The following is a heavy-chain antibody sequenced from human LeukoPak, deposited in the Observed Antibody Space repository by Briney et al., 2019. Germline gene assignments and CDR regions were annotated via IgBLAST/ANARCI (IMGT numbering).Heavy chain of an antibody. J-gene: IGHJ4*02. CDR1: GGSISSYY. CDR2: IYYRGST. Sequence: PSETLSLTCTVSGGSISSYYWSWIRQPPGKGLEWIGYIYYRGSTNYNPSLKSRVTISVDTSKNQFSLNLSSVTAADTAVYYCARGGVYGDYVFDYWGQGTLVTVSS. V-gene: IGHV4-59*01. D-gene: IGHD4-17*01. CDR3: ARGGVYGDYVFDY.